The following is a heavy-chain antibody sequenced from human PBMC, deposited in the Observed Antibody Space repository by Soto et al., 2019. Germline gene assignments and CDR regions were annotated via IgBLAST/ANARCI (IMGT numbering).Heavy chain of an antibody. CDR3: AKDINYVPEY. J-gene: IGHJ1*01. D-gene: IGHD1-7*01. V-gene: IGHV3-74*01. CDR1: GFTFSSYW. CDR2: IKTDGSIT. Sequence: PGGSLRLSCAASGFTFSSYWMYWVRQAPGKGLVWVSRIKTDGSITSYADSVKGRFTVSRDNARDMLYPQMNSLRAEDTAVYYCAKDINYVPEYWGQGNLVTVSS.